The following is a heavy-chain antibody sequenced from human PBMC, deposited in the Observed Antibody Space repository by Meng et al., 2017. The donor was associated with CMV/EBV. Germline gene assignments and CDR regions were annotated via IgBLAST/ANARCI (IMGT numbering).Heavy chain of an antibody. CDR3: ARGGNWFDP. CDR2: INHSGST. CDR1: VGSLSGYY. Sequence: QGQLQPWGAGLLKPSETLSPTAAVYVGSLSGYYWSWNRQPPGKGLEWIGEINHSGSTNYNPSLKSRVTISVDTSKNQFSLKLSSVTAADTAVYYCARGGNWFDPWGQGTLVTVSS. V-gene: IGHV4-34*01. J-gene: IGHJ5*02.